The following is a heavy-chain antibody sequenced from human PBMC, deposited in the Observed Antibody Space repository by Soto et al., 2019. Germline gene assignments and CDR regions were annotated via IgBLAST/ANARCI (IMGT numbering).Heavy chain of an antibody. V-gene: IGHV4-4*07. CDR1: GGSIRSYY. CDR2: IYTSGTT. D-gene: IGHD1-26*01. Sequence: QVQLQESGPGLAKPSETLSLTCNVSGGSIRSYYWSWIRQPAGKALEWIGRIYTSGTTNYNPSLKSRATILVDTSKNQFSLKLSSVTAADTAVYYCAREGASGFGMDVWGQGTTVTVSS. CDR3: AREGASGFGMDV. J-gene: IGHJ6*02.